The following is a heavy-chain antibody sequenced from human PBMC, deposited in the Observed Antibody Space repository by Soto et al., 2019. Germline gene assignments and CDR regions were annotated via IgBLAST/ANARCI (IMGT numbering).Heavy chain of an antibody. CDR3: ARDRLVPYGYGMDV. CDR1: GFTFRSYG. J-gene: IGHJ6*02. V-gene: IGHV3-33*01. Sequence: QMQLEESGGGVVQPGRSLRLSCAASGFTFRSYGTHWVRQAPGKGLEWVALIWFDGSKKYYVDSVKGRFAVSRDNSKNTLYLQMNSLRVEDTAVYYCARDRLVPYGYGMDVWGQGTTVTVSS. D-gene: IGHD2-2*01. CDR2: IWFDGSKK.